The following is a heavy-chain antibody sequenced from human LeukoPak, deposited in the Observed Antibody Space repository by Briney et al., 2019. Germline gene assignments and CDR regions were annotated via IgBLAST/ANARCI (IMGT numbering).Heavy chain of an antibody. CDR1: GFTFSTYD. CDR3: AREDSTRSGVRELDY. CDR2: IGAGFDT. Sequence: GGSLRLSCAASGFTFSTYDFHWVRQVTGKGLQWVSAIGAGFDTYYQDSVRGRFTISRENAKNSLYLRMNSLTVGDTAVYYCAREDSTRSGVRELDYWGQGSLVTVSS. D-gene: IGHD3-10*01. J-gene: IGHJ4*02. V-gene: IGHV3-13*01.